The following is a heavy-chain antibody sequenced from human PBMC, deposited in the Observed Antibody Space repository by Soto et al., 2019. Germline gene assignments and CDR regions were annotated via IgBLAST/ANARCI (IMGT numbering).Heavy chain of an antibody. V-gene: IGHV3-48*02. CDR3: ARAGYCSGGSCYSGPNYYYGMDV. CDR1: GFTFSCYS. Sequence: GSLRLSCAASGFTFSCYSMNWVRQAPGKGVGWVFIISSSSSTIYYADSVKGRFTISRDNAKNSLYLQMNSLRDEDTAVYYCARAGYCSGGSCYSGPNYYYGMDVWGQGTTVTVSS. CDR2: ISSSSSTI. D-gene: IGHD2-15*01. J-gene: IGHJ6*02.